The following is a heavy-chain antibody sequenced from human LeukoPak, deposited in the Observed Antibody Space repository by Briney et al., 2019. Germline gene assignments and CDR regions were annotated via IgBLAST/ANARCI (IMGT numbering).Heavy chain of an antibody. V-gene: IGHV3-48*03. D-gene: IGHD3-10*01. CDR1: GFTFSSYE. J-gene: IGHJ3*02. CDR2: ISSSGSTI. CDR3: ARGSSILWFGEFQQQTDMLGAFDI. Sequence: PGGSLRLSCAASGFTFSSYEMNWVRQAPGKGLEWVSYISSSGSTIYYADSVKGRFTISRDNAKNSLYLQMNSLRAEDTAVYYCARGSSILWFGEFQQQTDMLGAFDIWGQGTMVTVSS.